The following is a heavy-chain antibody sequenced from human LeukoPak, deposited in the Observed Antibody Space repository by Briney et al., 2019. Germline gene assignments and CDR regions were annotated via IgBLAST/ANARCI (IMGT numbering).Heavy chain of an antibody. CDR2: ISSSSSYI. CDR1: GFTFSDYY. Sequence: GGSLRLSCAASGFTFSDYYMSWIRQAPGKGLEWVSSISSSSSYIYYADSVKGRFTISRDNAKNSLYLQMNSLRAEDTAVYYCARDPVDTAMPTGMDVWGQGTTVTVSS. CDR3: ARDPVDTAMPTGMDV. J-gene: IGHJ6*02. D-gene: IGHD5-18*01. V-gene: IGHV3-11*06.